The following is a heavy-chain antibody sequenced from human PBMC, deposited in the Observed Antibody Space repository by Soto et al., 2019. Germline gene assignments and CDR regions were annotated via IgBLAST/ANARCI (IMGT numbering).Heavy chain of an antibody. Sequence: SVKVSCKASGGTFSSYAISWVRQAPGQGLEWMGGIIPIFGTANYAQKFQGRVTITADKSTSTAYMELSSLRSEDTAVYYCAGIPRGYGSGGSCSRVFDYWGQGTLVTVSS. V-gene: IGHV1-69*06. D-gene: IGHD2-15*01. J-gene: IGHJ4*02. CDR3: AGIPRGYGSGGSCSRVFDY. CDR2: IIPIFGTA. CDR1: GGTFSSYA.